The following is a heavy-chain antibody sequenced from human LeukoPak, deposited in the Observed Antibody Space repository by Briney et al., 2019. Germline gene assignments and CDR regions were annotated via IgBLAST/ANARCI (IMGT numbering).Heavy chain of an antibody. Sequence: PETLSLTCTVSGGSISSYYWSWIRQPPGKGLEWIGYIYYSGSTNYNPSLKSRVTISVDTSKNQFSLKLSSVTAADTAVYYCARSNPNLVFWSGSTNWFDPWGQGTLVTVSS. V-gene: IGHV4-59*01. CDR2: IYYSGST. CDR1: GGSISSYY. CDR3: ARSNPNLVFWSGSTNWFDP. D-gene: IGHD3-3*01. J-gene: IGHJ5*02.